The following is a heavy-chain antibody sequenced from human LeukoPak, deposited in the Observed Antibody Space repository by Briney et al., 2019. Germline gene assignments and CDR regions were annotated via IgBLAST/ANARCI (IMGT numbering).Heavy chain of an antibody. J-gene: IGHJ4*02. CDR3: ARDSKDNIAAADYYFDY. CDR2: IYSGGST. CDR1: GFTVSSSY. Sequence: GGSLRLSCAASGFTVSSSYMSWVRQAPGKGLEWVSVIYSGGSTYYADSVKGRFTISRDNSKNTLYLQMNSLRAEDTAVYYCARDSKDNIAAADYYFDYWGQGTLVTVSS. V-gene: IGHV3-53*01. D-gene: IGHD6-13*01.